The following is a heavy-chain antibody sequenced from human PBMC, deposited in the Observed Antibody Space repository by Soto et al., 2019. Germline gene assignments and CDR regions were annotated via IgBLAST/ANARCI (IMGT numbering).Heavy chain of an antibody. D-gene: IGHD2-21*02. J-gene: IGHJ4*02. CDR1: GFTFSSYG. CDR3: AKDKVPVVVTAPFDY. CDR2: ISYDGRNK. V-gene: IGHV3-30*18. Sequence: QVQLVESGGGVVQPGRSLRLSCAASGFTFSSYGMHWVRQAPGKGLEWVAVISYDGRNKYYADSVKGRFTISRDNSKNTLHLQMNSLRAEDTAVYYCAKDKVPVVVTAPFDYWGQGTLVTVSS.